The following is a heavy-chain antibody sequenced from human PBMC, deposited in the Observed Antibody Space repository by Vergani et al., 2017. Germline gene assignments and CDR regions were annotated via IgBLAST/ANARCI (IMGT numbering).Heavy chain of an antibody. CDR2: IKQDGSEK. J-gene: IGHJ6*02. D-gene: IGHD6-19*01. CDR1: GFTFSSYW. V-gene: IGHV3-7*03. CDR3: ARDIGWGALYGMDV. Sequence: EVQLVESGGGLVQPGGSLRLSCAASGFTFSSYWMSWVRQAPGKGMEWVANIKQDGSEKYYVDSVKGRFTISRDNAKNSLYLQMNSLRAEDTAVYYCARDIGWGALYGMDVWGQGTTVTVSS.